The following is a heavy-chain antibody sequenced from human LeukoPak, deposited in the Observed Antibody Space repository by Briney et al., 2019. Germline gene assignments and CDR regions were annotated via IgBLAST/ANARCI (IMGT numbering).Heavy chain of an antibody. Sequence: PSETLSLTCTVSGGSISSYYWSWIRQPAGKGLEWIGRIYTSGSTNCNPSLKSRVTMSVDTSKNQFSLKLSSVTAADTAVYYCARVARGITIFGVVLDYFDYWGQGTLVTVSS. D-gene: IGHD3-3*01. CDR3: ARVARGITIFGVVLDYFDY. CDR1: GGSISSYY. J-gene: IGHJ4*02. V-gene: IGHV4-4*07. CDR2: IYTSGST.